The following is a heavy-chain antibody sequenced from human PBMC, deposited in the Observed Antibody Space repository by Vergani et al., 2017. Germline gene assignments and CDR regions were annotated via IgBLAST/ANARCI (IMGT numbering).Heavy chain of an antibody. Sequence: EVQLVESGGGIVKPGGSLRLSCVASGFSFRNAWMNWVRRTPGKGLEWVGRIKSTFDRGTTDYAAAVKGRFTISRDDSKNTLFLQMNGLKTEDIGVYYCTTDPRFCGDGSCYWLRDHHYHGRHVEPQGTTGPVSS. V-gene: IGHV3-15*07. CDR1: GFSFRNAW. CDR3: TTDPRFCGDGSCYWLRDHHYHGRHV. CDR2: IKSTFDRGTT. D-gene: IGHD2-21*01. J-gene: IGHJ6*02.